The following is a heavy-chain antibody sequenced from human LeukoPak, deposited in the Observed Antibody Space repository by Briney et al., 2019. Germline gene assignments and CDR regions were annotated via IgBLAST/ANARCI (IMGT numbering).Heavy chain of an antibody. CDR2: ISGSGDNT. Sequence: PGGSLRLSCAASGFTFSSYAMSWVRQAPGKGLEWVSAISGSGDNTHYADSVRGRFTISRDNSRNTLYLQMSSLRAEDTALYSCAKEAASVALRGFDPWGQGTPVTVSS. V-gene: IGHV3-23*01. CDR1: GFTFSSYA. J-gene: IGHJ5*02. D-gene: IGHD6-19*01. CDR3: AKEAASVALRGFDP.